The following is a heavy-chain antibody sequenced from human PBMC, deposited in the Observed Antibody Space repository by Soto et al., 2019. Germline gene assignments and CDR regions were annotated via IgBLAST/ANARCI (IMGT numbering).Heavy chain of an antibody. D-gene: IGHD5-12*01. CDR1: GDSFNDYY. CDR3: ARESGGATATLDYYYFYMDV. Sequence: QVQLVQSGAEVRKPGASVTVSCRSSGDSFNDYYIHWVRQAPGQGFEWMGWINPNGGVTKYAQKFEGRVCMTRDTSIRTVYMQLSRLRSDDTAVYYCARESGGATATLDYYYFYMDVWGTGTTVTVSS. J-gene: IGHJ6*03. V-gene: IGHV1-2*02. CDR2: INPNGGVT.